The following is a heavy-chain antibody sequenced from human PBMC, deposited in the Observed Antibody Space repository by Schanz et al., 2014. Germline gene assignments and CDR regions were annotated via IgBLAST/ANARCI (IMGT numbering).Heavy chain of an antibody. CDR2: ITGGSTTYT. CDR1: GFTFRDFG. V-gene: IGHV3-21*02. Sequence: VQLLESGGGVVQPGGSLRLSCAASGFTFRDFGLHWVRQAPGKGLEWVSCITGGSTTYTYYADSVRGRFTISRDNAKSSVYLQMNSLRAEDTAVYYCARSGVDVWGQGTTVTVSS. D-gene: IGHD3-10*01. CDR3: ARSGVDV. J-gene: IGHJ6*02.